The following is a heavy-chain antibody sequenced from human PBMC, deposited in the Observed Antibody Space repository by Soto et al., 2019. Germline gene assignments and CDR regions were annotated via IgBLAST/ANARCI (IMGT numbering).Heavy chain of an antibody. D-gene: IGHD2-2*01. J-gene: IGHJ6*02. CDR3: ARSQGSSTSLEIYYYYYYGMDV. Sequence: QVQLVRSGAGVKKPGFSVKVSCKASGGTFGSYAISWVRQAPGQGLEWMGGIIPIPGTANYAQKFQGRVTIAADESTSTAYMELSSLRSEDTAVYYCARSQGSSTSLEIYYYYYYGMDVWGQGTTVTVSS. CDR1: GGTFGSYA. V-gene: IGHV1-69*01. CDR2: IIPIPGTA.